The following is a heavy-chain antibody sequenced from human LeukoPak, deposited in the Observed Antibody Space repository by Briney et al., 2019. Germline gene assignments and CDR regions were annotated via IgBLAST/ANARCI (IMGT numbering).Heavy chain of an antibody. CDR2: IRYDGCNK. J-gene: IGHJ6*03. Sequence: GGSLRLSCAASGFTFSSYGMHWVRQAPGKGLEWVAFIRYDGCNKYYADSVKGRFTISRDNSKNTLYLQMNSLRAEDTAVYYCAKEDYYDSSGYYYYYMDVWGKGTTVTVSS. D-gene: IGHD3-22*01. CDR1: GFTFSSYG. V-gene: IGHV3-30*02. CDR3: AKEDYYDSSGYYYYYMDV.